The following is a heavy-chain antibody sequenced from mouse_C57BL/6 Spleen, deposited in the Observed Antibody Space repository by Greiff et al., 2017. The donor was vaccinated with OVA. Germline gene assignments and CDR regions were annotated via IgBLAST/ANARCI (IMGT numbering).Heavy chain of an antibody. Sequence: EVQLLEPGGGLVKPGGSLKLSCAASGFTFSDYGMHWVRQAPEKGLEWVAYISSGSSTIYSADTVKGRFTISRDNAKTTLFLQMTSLRTEDTAMYYGAGRYYGSSYDWYFEVWGTGTTVTVSA. D-gene: IGHD1-1*01. J-gene: IGHJ1*03. V-gene: IGHV5-17*01. CDR2: ISSGSSTI. CDR3: AGRYYGSSYDWYFEV. CDR1: GFTFSDYG.